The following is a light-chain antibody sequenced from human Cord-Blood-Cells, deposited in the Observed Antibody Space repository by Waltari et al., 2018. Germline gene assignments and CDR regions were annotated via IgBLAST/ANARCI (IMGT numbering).Light chain of an antibody. J-gene: IGLJ1*01. CDR1: SSDVGGYNY. V-gene: IGLV2-11*01. CDR3: CSYAGSYTFV. Sequence: QSALTQPRSVSGSPGQSVTISCTGTSSDVGGYNYVSWYQQHPGKAPKLMIYDVRKRPSGVPGRFSGSKSGNTASLTISGLQAEDEADYYCCSYAGSYTFVFGTGTKVTVL. CDR2: DVR.